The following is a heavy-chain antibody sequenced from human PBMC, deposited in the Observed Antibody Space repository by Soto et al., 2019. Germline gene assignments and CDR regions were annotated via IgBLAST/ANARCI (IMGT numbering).Heavy chain of an antibody. D-gene: IGHD3-16*02. J-gene: IGHJ4*02. Sequence: GGSLRLSCAASGFTFSSYAMSWVRQAPGKGLEWVSAISGSGGSTYYADSVKGRFTISRDNSKNTLYLQMNSLRAEDTAVYYCAKQGPMITFGGVIVNYYFDYWGQGTLVTVS. V-gene: IGHV3-23*01. CDR3: AKQGPMITFGGVIVNYYFDY. CDR1: GFTFSSYA. CDR2: ISGSGGST.